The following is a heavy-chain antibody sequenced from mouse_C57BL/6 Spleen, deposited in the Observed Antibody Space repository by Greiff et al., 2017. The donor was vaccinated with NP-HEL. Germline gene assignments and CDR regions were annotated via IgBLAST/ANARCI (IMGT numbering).Heavy chain of an antibody. J-gene: IGHJ3*01. CDR3: ARGRYGYPFAY. CDR1: GYTFTSYD. V-gene: IGHV1-85*01. CDR2: IYPRDGST. D-gene: IGHD2-2*01. Sequence: VQLQQSGPELVKPGASVKLSCKASGYTFTSYDINWVKQRPGQGLEWIGWIYPRDGSTKYNEKFKGKATLTVDTSSSTAYMELHSLTSEDSAVYFCARGRYGYPFAYWGQGTLVTVSA.